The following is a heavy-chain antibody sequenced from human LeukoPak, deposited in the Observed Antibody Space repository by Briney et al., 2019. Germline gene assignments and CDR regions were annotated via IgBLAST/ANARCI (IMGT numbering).Heavy chain of an antibody. CDR2: INPNSGGT. CDR1: GYTFTGYY. Sequence: ASVKVSCKASGYTFTGYYMHWVRQAPGQGLEWMGWINPNSGGTNYAQKFQGWVTMTRDTPISTAYMELSRLRSDDTAVYYCATSIAAAGTMDYWGQGTLVTVSS. D-gene: IGHD6-13*01. CDR3: ATSIAAAGTMDY. V-gene: IGHV1-2*04. J-gene: IGHJ4*02.